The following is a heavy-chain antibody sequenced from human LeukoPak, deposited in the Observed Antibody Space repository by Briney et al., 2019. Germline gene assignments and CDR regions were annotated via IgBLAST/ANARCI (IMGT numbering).Heavy chain of an antibody. CDR3: ARGVSLLWFGDVRWFDP. J-gene: IGHJ5*02. D-gene: IGHD3-10*01. Sequence: KPSETLSLTCTVSGASISSYYWSWIRQPPGEGLEWLGYIYYSGSNNYNPSLKSRVTISVDTSKNQFSLKLSSVTAADTAVYYCARGVSLLWFGDVRWFDPWGQGTLVTVSS. CDR1: GASISSYY. V-gene: IGHV4-59*01. CDR2: IYYSGSN.